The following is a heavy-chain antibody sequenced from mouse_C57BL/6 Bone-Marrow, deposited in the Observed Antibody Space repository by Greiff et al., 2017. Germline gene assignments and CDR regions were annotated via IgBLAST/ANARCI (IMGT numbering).Heavy chain of an antibody. CDR3: ARSPITTVVPLDYFDY. CDR2: IYPRDGST. CDR1: GYTFTSYD. Sequence: VQLQESGPELVKPGASVKLSCKASGYTFTSYDINWVKQRPGQGLEWIGWIYPRDGSTKYNEKFKGKATLTVDTSSSTAYMQLHSLTSADSAVYCGARSPITTVVPLDYFDYWGQGTTLTVSS. D-gene: IGHD1-1*01. J-gene: IGHJ2*01. V-gene: IGHV1-85*01.